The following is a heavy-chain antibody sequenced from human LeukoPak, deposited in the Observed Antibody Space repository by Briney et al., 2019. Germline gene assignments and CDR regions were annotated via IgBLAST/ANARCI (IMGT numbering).Heavy chain of an antibody. CDR1: GFTFSSYA. J-gene: IGHJ4*02. Sequence: GGSLRLSCAASGFTFSSYAMHWVRQAPGKGLEWVAVISYDGSNKYYADSVKGRFTISRDNSKNTLYLQMNSLRAEDTAVYYCARHYFDYWGQGTLVTVFS. CDR2: ISYDGSNK. CDR3: ARHYFDY. V-gene: IGHV3-30-3*01.